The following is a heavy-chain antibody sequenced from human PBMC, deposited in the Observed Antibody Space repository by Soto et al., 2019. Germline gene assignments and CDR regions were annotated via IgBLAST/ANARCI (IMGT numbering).Heavy chain of an antibody. V-gene: IGHV4-34*01. CDR1: GGSLSGYY. Sequence: QVQLQQWGAGLLKPSETLSLTCVVYGGSLSGYYWSWIRQPPGKGLEWIGEIKDGGLTNYSPSLKNRATISADRPKNQFSLKLYSVTAADTAVYYCARGQEGVVATHWDQGSLVTVSS. D-gene: IGHD5-12*01. CDR3: ARGQEGVVATH. CDR2: IKDGGLT. J-gene: IGHJ4*02.